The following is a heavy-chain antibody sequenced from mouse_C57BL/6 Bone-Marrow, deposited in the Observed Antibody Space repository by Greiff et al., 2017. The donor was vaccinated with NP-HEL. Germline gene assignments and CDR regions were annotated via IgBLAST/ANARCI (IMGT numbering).Heavy chain of an antibody. J-gene: IGHJ4*01. V-gene: IGHV1-18*01. CDR1: GYTFTDYN. Sequence: EVQLQQSGPELVKPGASVKIPCTASGYTFTDYNMAWVKQSHGKSLEWIGDINPNNGCTNYDQNFKGKSTLTVDKSSSTAYMELRSLTSEDTAVYYCERGYYYAKYYWGHGTSVTVST. CDR3: ERGYYYAKYY. CDR2: INPNNGCT. D-gene: IGHD2-14*01.